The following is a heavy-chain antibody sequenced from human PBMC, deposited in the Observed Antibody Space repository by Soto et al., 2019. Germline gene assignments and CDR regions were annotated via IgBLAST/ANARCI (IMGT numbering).Heavy chain of an antibody. D-gene: IGHD3-22*01. CDR1: GGSISSGGYY. CDR3: ARSRPHYYDSSGYPAHFFDY. V-gene: IGHV4-31*03. Sequence: QVQLQESGPGLVKPSQTLSLTCTVSGGSISSGGYYWSWIRQHPGKGLEWIGYIYYSGSTYYNPSIKSRVTISVDTSKNQCSLKLSSVTAADTAVYYCARSRPHYYDSSGYPAHFFDYWGQGTLVSVSS. CDR2: IYYSGST. J-gene: IGHJ4*02.